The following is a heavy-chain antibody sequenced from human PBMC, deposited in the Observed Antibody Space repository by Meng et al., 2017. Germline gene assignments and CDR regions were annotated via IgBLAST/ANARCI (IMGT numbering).Heavy chain of an antibody. J-gene: IGHJ5*02. CDR3: AREGSGSYYRFGWFDP. CDR2: MNPNSGGT. D-gene: IGHD3-10*01. V-gene: IGHV1-2*02. CDR1: GDTFHVYY. Sequence: QLELVQSWAEVKKPGASVKVFCKASGDTFHVYYMHWGRQAPGQGLEWMGWMNPNSGGTNYAQKFQGRVTMTRDTSISTAYMELSRLRSDDTAVYYCAREGSGSYYRFGWFDPWGQGTLVTVSS.